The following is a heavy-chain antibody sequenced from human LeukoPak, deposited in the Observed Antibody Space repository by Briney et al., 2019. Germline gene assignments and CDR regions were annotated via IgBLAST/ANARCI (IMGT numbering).Heavy chain of an antibody. CDR2: ISSSSNYI. D-gene: IGHD4-11*01. V-gene: IGHV3-21*01. Sequence: GGSLRLSCAASGLTFSSYNMNWVRQAPGKGLEWVSFISSSSNYIYYTDSVKGRFTISRDNAKNSLFLQMNSLRAEHTAVYYCARGTPTTRDFDYWGQGTLVTVSS. CDR3: ARGTPTTRDFDY. J-gene: IGHJ4*02. CDR1: GLTFSSYN.